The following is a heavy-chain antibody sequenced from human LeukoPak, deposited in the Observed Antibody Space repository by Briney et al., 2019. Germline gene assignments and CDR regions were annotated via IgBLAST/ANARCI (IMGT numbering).Heavy chain of an antibody. D-gene: IGHD6-13*01. CDR3: ARLNLYSSSWYYFDY. J-gene: IGHJ4*02. V-gene: IGHV4-34*01. CDR1: GGSFSGYY. CDR2: INHSGST. Sequence: SETLSLTCAVYGGSFSGYYWSWIRQPPGKGLEWIGEINHSGSTNYNPSLKSRVTISVDTSKNQFSLKLSSVTAADTAVYYCARLNLYSSSWYYFDYWGQGTLVTVSS.